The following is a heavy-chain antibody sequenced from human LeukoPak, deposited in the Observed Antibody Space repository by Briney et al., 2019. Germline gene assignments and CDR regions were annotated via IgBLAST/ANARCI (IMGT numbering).Heavy chain of an antibody. D-gene: IGHD5-18*01. CDR2: INTNTGNP. CDR3: ARDIQLWPRGFDY. Sequence: ASVKVSCKASGYTFTSYGISWVRQAPGQGLEWMGWINTNTGNPTYDQGFTGRFVFSLDTSVSTAYLQISSLKAEDTAVYYCARDIQLWPRGFDYWGQGTLVTVSS. V-gene: IGHV7-4-1*02. CDR1: GYTFTSYG. J-gene: IGHJ4*02.